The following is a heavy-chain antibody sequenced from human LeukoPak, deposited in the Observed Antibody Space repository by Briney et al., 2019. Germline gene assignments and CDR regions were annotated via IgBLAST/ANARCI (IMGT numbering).Heavy chain of an antibody. CDR2: IRYDGSNR. CDR3: ARDRSWSLYYYYYYMDV. D-gene: IGHD3-10*01. J-gene: IGHJ6*03. CDR1: GFTFSSYG. Sequence: PGGSLRLSCAASGFTFSSYGMHWVRQAPGKGLEWVAFIRYDGSNRYYADSVKGRFTISRDNSKNMLYLQMNSLRAEDTAVYYCARDRSWSLYYYYYYMDVWGKGTTVTVSS. V-gene: IGHV3-30*02.